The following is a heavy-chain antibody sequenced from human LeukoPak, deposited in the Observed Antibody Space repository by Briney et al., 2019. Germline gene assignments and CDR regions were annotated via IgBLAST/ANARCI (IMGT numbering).Heavy chain of an antibody. CDR2: IYSGGST. CDR3: ARGSRSWSRTYYFDY. Sequence: GGSLRLSCAASGFTVSSNYMSWVRQAPGKGLEWVSVIYSGGSTYYADSVKGRFTISRHNSKNTLYLQMNSLRAEDTAVYYCARGSRSWSRTYYFDYWGQGTLVTVSS. V-gene: IGHV3-53*04. J-gene: IGHJ4*02. CDR1: GFTVSSNY. D-gene: IGHD6-13*01.